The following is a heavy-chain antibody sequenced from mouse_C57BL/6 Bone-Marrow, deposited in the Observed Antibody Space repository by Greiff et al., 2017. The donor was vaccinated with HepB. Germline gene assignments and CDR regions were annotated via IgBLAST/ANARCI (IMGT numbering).Heavy chain of an antibody. CDR1: GFTFSDYY. D-gene: IGHD1-1*01. V-gene: IGHV5-12*01. CDR2: ISNGGGST. J-gene: IGHJ3*01. Sequence: EVKLVESGGGLVQPGGSLKLSCAASGFTFSDYYMYWVRQTPEKRLEWVAYISNGGGSTYYPDTVKVRFTISRDNAKNTLYLQMSRLKSEDTAMYYCARPLITTVVAPFAYWGQGTLVTVSA. CDR3: ARPLITTVVAPFAY.